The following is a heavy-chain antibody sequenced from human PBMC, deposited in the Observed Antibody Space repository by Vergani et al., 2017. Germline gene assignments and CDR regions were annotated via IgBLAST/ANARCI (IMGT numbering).Heavy chain of an antibody. V-gene: IGHV4-59*08. CDR1: GGSISSYY. D-gene: IGHD6-13*01. CDR3: ARIYSSSWYQKTNWFDP. CDR2: IYYSGST. Sequence: QVQLQESGPGLVKPSETLSLTCTVSGGSISSYYWSWIRQPPGKGLEWIGYIYYSGSTNYNPSLKSRVTISVDTSKNQFSLKLSSVTAADTAVYYCARIYSSSWYQKTNWFDPWGQGTLVTVSS. J-gene: IGHJ5*02.